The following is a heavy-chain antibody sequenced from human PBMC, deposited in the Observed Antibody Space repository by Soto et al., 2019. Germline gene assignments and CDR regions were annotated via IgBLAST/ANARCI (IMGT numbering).Heavy chain of an antibody. J-gene: IGHJ4*02. Sequence: SETLSLTCIVSGESISSSSYYWGWIRQPPGKGLEWIGSIYYSGRTYYNPSFKSRVTISIDTSKKQFSLKLSSVTATDTAVYYCARQRTTVVTQAYFDHWGQGALVTAPQ. D-gene: IGHD2-21*02. CDR2: IYYSGRT. V-gene: IGHV4-39*01. CDR1: GESISSSSYY. CDR3: ARQRTTVVTQAYFDH.